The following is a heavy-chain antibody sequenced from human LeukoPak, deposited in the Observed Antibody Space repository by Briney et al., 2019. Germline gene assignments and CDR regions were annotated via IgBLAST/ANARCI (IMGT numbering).Heavy chain of an antibody. CDR2: INHSGST. CDR3: ARLADSGRKTGLGFDP. V-gene: IGHV4-34*01. J-gene: IGHJ5*02. D-gene: IGHD3-10*01. Sequence: SETLSLTCAVYGGSFGGYYWSWIRQPPGKGLEWIGEINHSGSTNYNASRKSRVTISVDTSKNQFSLKLSSVTAADPALYYCARLADSGRKTGLGFDPWGQGTLVTVSS. CDR1: GGSFGGYY.